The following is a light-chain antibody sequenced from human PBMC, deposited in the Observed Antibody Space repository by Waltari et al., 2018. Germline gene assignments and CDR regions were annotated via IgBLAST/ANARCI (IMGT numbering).Light chain of an antibody. CDR1: NIGSKS. Sequence: SFVVTQTPSVSVAPGQTAKIECGGKNIGSKSVQWYQQKAGQAPVVVIYEDSDRHTGIPEGFYGSNSRNTATLTISSVEAGDEADYYCQVWDDNSEQVIFGGGSKLTVL. V-gene: IGLV3-21*02. CDR2: EDS. J-gene: IGLJ2*01. CDR3: QVWDDNSEQVI.